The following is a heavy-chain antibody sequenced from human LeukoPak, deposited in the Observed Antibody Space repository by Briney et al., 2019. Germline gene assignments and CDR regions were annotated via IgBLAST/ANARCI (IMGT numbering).Heavy chain of an antibody. CDR3: ARTASGWYYFDY. Sequence: GGSLRLSCAASGFTFSSYSMNWVRQAPGKGLEWVSSISSSSSYIYYADSVKGRFTISGDNAKNSLYLQMNSLRAEDTAVYYCARTASGWYYFDYWGQGTLVTVSS. V-gene: IGHV3-21*01. J-gene: IGHJ4*02. CDR1: GFTFSSYS. D-gene: IGHD6-19*01. CDR2: ISSSSSYI.